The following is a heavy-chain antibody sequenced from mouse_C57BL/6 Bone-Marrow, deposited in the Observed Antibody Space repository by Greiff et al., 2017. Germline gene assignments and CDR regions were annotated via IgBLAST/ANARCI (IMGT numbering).Heavy chain of an antibody. V-gene: IGHV5-9-1*02. CDR1: GFTFSSYA. CDR2: ISSGGDYI. CDR3: TTYYSNSLFAY. Sequence: DVMLVESGEGLVKPGGSLKLSCAASGFTFSSYAMSWVRQTPEKRLEWVAYISSGGDYIYYADTVKGRFTISRDNARNTLYLQMSSLKSEDTAMYYCTTYYSNSLFAYWGQGTLVTVSA. D-gene: IGHD2-5*01. J-gene: IGHJ3*01.